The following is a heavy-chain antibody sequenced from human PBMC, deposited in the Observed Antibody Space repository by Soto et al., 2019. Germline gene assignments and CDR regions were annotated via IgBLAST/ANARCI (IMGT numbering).Heavy chain of an antibody. CDR2: ISDSGDST. CDR1: GFTFSSYA. J-gene: IGHJ3*02. V-gene: IGHV3-23*01. D-gene: IGHD1-26*01. Sequence: EVQLLESGGGLVQPGGSLRLSCVASGFTFSSYALSWVRQAPGKGLEWVSAISDSGDSTYYADSVKGRFTISRDNSKNTLYLQMNSLRAEDTALYYCAKEGVGANGDAFDIWGQGTMVTVSS. CDR3: AKEGVGANGDAFDI.